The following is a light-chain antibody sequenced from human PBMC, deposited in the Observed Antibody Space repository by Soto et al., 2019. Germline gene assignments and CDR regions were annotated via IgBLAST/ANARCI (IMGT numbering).Light chain of an antibody. V-gene: IGKV3-11*01. CDR2: DAY. CDR1: QSFRGL. Sequence: EILLTQSPSTLSLSPGERATLSCRASQSFRGLLAWYQQKPGQAPRLLIYDAYNRATGIPPRFSGSGSGTDFTLTISSLEPEDSAVYYCQQRHMWPITFGQGTRLEIK. J-gene: IGKJ5*01. CDR3: QQRHMWPIT.